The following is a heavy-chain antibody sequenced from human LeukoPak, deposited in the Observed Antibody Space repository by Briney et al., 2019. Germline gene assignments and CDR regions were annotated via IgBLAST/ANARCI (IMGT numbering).Heavy chain of an antibody. D-gene: IGHD3-10*01. J-gene: IGHJ4*02. CDR1: GFTFSSYW. CDR3: AREGLLWFGELLSGGYYFDY. CDR2: LKQDGSEK. V-gene: IGHV3-7*03. Sequence: GGSLRLSCAASGFTFSSYWMSWVRQAPGKGLEWVANLKQDGSEKYYVDSVKGRFTISRDNAKNSLYLQMNSLRAEDTAVYYCAREGLLWFGELLSGGYYFDYWGQGTLVTVSS.